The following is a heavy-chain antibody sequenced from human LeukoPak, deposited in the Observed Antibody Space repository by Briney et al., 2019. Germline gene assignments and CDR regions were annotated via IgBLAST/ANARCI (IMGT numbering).Heavy chain of an antibody. D-gene: IGHD3-3*01. J-gene: IGHJ4*02. CDR2: SGSGGST. CDR3: AKDFWGGYYPNY. V-gene: IGHV3-23*01. CDR1: GFTFSNYA. Sequence: GGSLRLSCAASGFTFSNYAMSWVRQAPGKGLEWVSGSGSGGSTYYADSVKGRFTISRDNSKNTLFLQMNSLRAEDTAVYYCAKDFWGGYYPNYWGQGTLVTVSS.